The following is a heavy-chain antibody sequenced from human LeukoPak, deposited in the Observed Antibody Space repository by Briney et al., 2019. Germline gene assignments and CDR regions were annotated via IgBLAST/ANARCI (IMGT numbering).Heavy chain of an antibody. CDR3: ARDRHDGEQGDMDV. Sequence: PSETLSLTCTVSGGSISSYYWSWIRQPAGKGLEWIGRIYTSGSTNYNPSLKSRVTMSVDTSKNQFSLKLSSVTAADTAVYYCARDRHDGEQGDMDVWGQGTTVTVSS. V-gene: IGHV4-4*07. CDR1: GGSISSYY. CDR2: IYTSGST. J-gene: IGHJ6*02. D-gene: IGHD4-17*01.